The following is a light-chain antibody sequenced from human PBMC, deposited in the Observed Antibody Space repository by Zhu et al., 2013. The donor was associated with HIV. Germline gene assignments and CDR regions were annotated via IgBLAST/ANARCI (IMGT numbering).Light chain of an antibody. CDR3: LQSNSYPRT. CDR1: QDIRNH. CDR2: LAS. V-gene: IGKV1-17*01. Sequence: DIQMIQSPSILSASVGDRVTITCRASQDIRNHLGWYQQKPGKAPRRLIYLASTLQSGVPSRFSGSGSGTDFTLTISSLQPEDFATYYCLQSNSYPRTFGQGTRLEIK. J-gene: IGKJ2*02.